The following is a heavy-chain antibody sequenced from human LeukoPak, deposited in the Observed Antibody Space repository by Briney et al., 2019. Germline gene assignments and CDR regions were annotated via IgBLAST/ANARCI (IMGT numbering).Heavy chain of an antibody. Sequence: ASVKVSCKASGYTFTGYYMHWVRQAPGQGLEWMGWINPNSGGTNYAQKFQGRVTMTRDTSISTAYMELSRLRSDDTAVYYCARGHYSNYRNPFFDYWGQETLVTVSS. V-gene: IGHV1-2*02. J-gene: IGHJ4*02. D-gene: IGHD4-11*01. CDR1: GYTFTGYY. CDR3: ARGHYSNYRNPFFDY. CDR2: INPNSGGT.